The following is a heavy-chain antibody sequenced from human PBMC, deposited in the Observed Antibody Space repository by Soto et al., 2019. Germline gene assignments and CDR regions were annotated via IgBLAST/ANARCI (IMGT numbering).Heavy chain of an antibody. V-gene: IGHV4-31*03. J-gene: IGHJ6*02. CDR2: IYYSGST. Sequence: QVQLQESGPGLVKPSQTLSLTCTVSGGSISSGYYWTWIRQHPGKGLEWIGYIYYSGSTYYNPSLKSRVTISVDTSKNQFSRKLSSVTAADTAVYYCARTRYGSGTYYYYYGMDVWGQGTTVTVSS. CDR3: ARTRYGSGTYYYYYGMDV. D-gene: IGHD3-10*01. CDR1: GGSISSGYY.